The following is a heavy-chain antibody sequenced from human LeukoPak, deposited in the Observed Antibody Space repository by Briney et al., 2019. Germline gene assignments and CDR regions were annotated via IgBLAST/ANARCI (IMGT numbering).Heavy chain of an antibody. J-gene: IGHJ4*02. CDR1: GFTFSSYG. D-gene: IGHD2-15*01. V-gene: IGHV3-33*05. CDR2: ISYDGSNK. CDR3: AKSGLNRFDY. Sequence: GGSLRLSCAASGFTFSSYGMHWVRQAPGKGLEWVAFISYDGSNKYYADSVKGRFTISRDNSKNTLYLQMNSLRAEDTALYYCAKSGLNRFDYWGQGTLVTVSS.